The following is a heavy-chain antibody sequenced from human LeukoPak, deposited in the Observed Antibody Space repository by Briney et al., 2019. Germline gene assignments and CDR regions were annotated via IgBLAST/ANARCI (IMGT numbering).Heavy chain of an antibody. CDR3: ARVESWEHSGGSQDAFDI. V-gene: IGHV1-46*01. CDR2: INPSGGST. J-gene: IGHJ3*02. CDR1: GYTFTSYN. D-gene: IGHD1-26*01. Sequence: ASVKVSCKASGYTFTSYNMHWVRQAPGQGLEWMGIINPSGGSTSYAQKFQGRVTMTRDMSTSTVYMELSSLRSEDTAVYYCARVESWEHSGGSQDAFDIWGQGTMVTVSS.